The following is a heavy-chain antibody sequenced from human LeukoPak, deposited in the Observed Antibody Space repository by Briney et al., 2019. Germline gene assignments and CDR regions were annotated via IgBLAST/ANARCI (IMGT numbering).Heavy chain of an antibody. J-gene: IGHJ4*02. CDR2: ISWNSGSI. Sequence: NSGGYYWSWVRQAPGKGLEWVSGISWNSGSIGYADSVKGRFTISRDNAKNSLYLQMNSLRAEDTALYYCAKALTEYSSGWYLYYFDYWGQGTLVTVSS. V-gene: IGHV3-9*01. CDR1: NSGGYY. CDR3: AKALTEYSSGWYLYYFDY. D-gene: IGHD6-19*01.